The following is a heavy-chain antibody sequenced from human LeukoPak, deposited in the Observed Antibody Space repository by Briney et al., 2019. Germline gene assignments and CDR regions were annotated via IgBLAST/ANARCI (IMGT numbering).Heavy chain of an antibody. CDR2: ISAYNGNT. Sequence: ASVKVSCKASGYTFTSYGISWVRQAPGQGLEWMGWISAYNGNTNYAQKLQGRVTMTTDTSTSTAYMELRSLRSDDTAVYYCARIEGGLLGTGENWFDPWGQGTLVTVSS. V-gene: IGHV1-18*01. CDR3: ARIEGGLLGTGENWFDP. CDR1: GYTFTSYG. D-gene: IGHD1-26*01. J-gene: IGHJ5*02.